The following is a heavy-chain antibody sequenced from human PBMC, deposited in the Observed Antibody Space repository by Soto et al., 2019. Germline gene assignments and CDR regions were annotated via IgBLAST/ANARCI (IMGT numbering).Heavy chain of an antibody. CDR3: ATSSNWPPLLDY. Sequence: GESLKISCQGSGYSFTSYWIGWVRQMPGKGLEWLGIIYPGDSDTRYSPSFQGQITMTRDTSITTAYMQLSRLSADDTAFYYCATSSNWPPLLDYWGQGTLVTVSS. CDR1: GYSFTSYW. V-gene: IGHV5-51*01. D-gene: IGHD4-4*01. CDR2: IYPGDSDT. J-gene: IGHJ4*02.